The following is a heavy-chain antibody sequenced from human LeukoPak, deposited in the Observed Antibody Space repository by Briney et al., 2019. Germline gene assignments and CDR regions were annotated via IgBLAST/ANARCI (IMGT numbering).Heavy chain of an antibody. V-gene: IGHV1-2*02. CDR1: GYTFTGYY. D-gene: IGHD1-26*01. J-gene: IGHJ5*01. CDR2: INPNSGGT. CDR3: ARASGSYWWFDS. Sequence: ASVKVSCKASGYTFTGYYMHWVRQAPGQGLEWMGCINPNSGGTNYAQKFQGRVTMTRDTSITTAYMELTSLRSDDTAVYYCARASGSYWWFDSWGQGTLVTVSS.